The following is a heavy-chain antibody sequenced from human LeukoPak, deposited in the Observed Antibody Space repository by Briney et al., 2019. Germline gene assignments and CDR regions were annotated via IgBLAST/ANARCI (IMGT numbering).Heavy chain of an antibody. D-gene: IGHD3-22*01. CDR1: GYTFTNYG. CDR3: ARDGPVYDSSGYPLDY. V-gene: IGHV1-18*01. Sequence: GASVTVSCKASGYTFTNYGISWVRQAPGQGLEWMGWISAYNSNTNYAQKLQGRVTMTTDTSTSTAYMELRSLRSDDTAVYYCARDGPVYDSSGYPLDYWGQGTLVTVSS. J-gene: IGHJ4*02. CDR2: ISAYNSNT.